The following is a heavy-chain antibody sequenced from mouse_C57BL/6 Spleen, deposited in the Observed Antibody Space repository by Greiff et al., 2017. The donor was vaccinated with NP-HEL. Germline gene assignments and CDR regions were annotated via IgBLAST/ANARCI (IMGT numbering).Heavy chain of an antibody. CDR1: GFSFNTYA. Sequence: EVQVVESGGGLVQPKGSLKLSCAASGFSFNTYAMNWVRQAPGKGLEWVARIRSKSNNYATYYADSVKDRFTISRDESESMLYLQMNNLKTEDTAMYYCVRHDSLYDSAWFAYWGQGTLVTVSA. CDR2: IRSKSNNYAT. D-gene: IGHD2-3*01. V-gene: IGHV10-1*01. J-gene: IGHJ3*01. CDR3: VRHDSLYDSAWFAY.